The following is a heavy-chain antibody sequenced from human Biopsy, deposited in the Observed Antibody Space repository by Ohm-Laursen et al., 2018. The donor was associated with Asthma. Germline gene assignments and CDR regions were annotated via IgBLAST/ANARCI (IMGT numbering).Heavy chain of an antibody. CDR3: ARDVMEWYLPAFDF. J-gene: IGHJ4*02. Sequence: LSLTCAASGFTFRSYAMHWVRQAPGKGLEWVAVGGSCYDGGLKYYADSVNGRFTVPRDDSKNTLYLQMNSLRPDDTAVYYCARDVMEWYLPAFDFWGQGTLVTVSS. V-gene: IGHV3-30-3*01. D-gene: IGHD3-3*01. CDR1: GFTFRSYA. CDR2: GGSCYDGGLK.